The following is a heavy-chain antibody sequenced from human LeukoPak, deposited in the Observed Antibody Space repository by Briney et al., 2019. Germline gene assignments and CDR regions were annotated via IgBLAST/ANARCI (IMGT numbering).Heavy chain of an antibody. J-gene: IGHJ4*02. CDR1: GFIFSNAW. Sequence: GGSLRLSCAGSGFIFSNAWMSWVRQAPGKGLEWVGRIKSKPDGATTDYAAPVKGRFTISRDDSRNTVYLQMNSVKTEDTAVYHCTTHSQGVNFNYWGQGTLVTVSS. D-gene: IGHD2-15*01. CDR2: IKSKPDGATT. CDR3: TTHSQGVNFNY. V-gene: IGHV3-15*01.